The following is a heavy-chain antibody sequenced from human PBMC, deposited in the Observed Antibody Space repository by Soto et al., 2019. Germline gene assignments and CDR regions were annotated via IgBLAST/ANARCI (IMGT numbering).Heavy chain of an antibody. V-gene: IGHV1-18*01. D-gene: IGHD5-12*01. Sequence: QVQLVQSAGEVRQPGASVKVSCKASGYTFTSYGITWVRQAPGQGREWMGLVSPNSGDTRYAQNLQGRVTITTDRFTSIAYMELRSLTSDDTALYYCVREMWTSYDPQNFFDYWGQGALVTVSS. CDR2: VSPNSGDT. CDR3: VREMWTSYDPQNFFDY. J-gene: IGHJ4*02. CDR1: GYTFTSYG.